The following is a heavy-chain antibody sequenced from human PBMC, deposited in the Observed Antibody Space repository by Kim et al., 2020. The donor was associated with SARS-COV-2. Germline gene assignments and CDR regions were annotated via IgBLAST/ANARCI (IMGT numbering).Heavy chain of an antibody. V-gene: IGHV3-30*18. D-gene: IGHD6-6*01. J-gene: IGHJ4*02. CDR3: AKDHMLGYSSSSGIDY. CDR1: GFTFSSYG. CDR2: ISYDGSNK. Sequence: GGSLRLSCAASGFTFSSYGMHWVRQAPGKGLEWVAVISYDGSNKYYADSVKGRFTISRDNSKNTLYLQMNSLRAEDTAVYYCAKDHMLGYSSSSGIDYWGQGTLVTVSS.